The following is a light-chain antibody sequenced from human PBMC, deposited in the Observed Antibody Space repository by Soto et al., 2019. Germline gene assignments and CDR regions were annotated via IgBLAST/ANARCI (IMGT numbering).Light chain of an antibody. V-gene: IGLV2-8*01. CDR1: SSDVGGYNY. J-gene: IGLJ1*01. CDR3: SSYGGSNVDV. Sequence: QSALTQPPSASGSPGQSVTISCTGTSSDVGGYNYVSWYQQHPGKAPKVMIYEVNKRPSGVPGRFSGSKSGNTASLTVSGLQAEDEADYYCSSYGGSNVDVFGTGTKVTVL. CDR2: EVN.